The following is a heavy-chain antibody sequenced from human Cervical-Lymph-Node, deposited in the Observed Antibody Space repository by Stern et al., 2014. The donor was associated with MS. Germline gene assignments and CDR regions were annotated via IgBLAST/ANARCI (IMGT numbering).Heavy chain of an antibody. CDR1: GGTFSNSA. CDR3: ATSAGFYSAMDV. J-gene: IGHJ6*02. CDR2: IIPIFGTA. Sequence: QMQLVQSGAEVKKPGSSVKVSCRTSGGTFSNSAFSWIRQAPGQGLEWMGAIIPIFGTATYAQRFQGRVTTSAHESTNTAYMELSSLRSEDTAVYYCATSAGFYSAMDVWGPGTTVAVSS. V-gene: IGHV1-69*01. D-gene: IGHD2-21*01.